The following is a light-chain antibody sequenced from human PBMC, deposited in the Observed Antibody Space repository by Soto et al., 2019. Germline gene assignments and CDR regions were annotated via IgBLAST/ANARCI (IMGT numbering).Light chain of an antibody. CDR3: QQCGSLPGT. CDR2: DTS. J-gene: IGKJ1*01. V-gene: IGKV3-20*01. Sequence: ETVLTQSPGTLSLSPGERATLSCRASQTVNGNSLGWYQQKPGQDPRLLIYDTSSRATGIPDRFSGSGSGTDFTLTISILEPEDFAVYYCQQCGSLPGTFGQGTRVDIK. CDR1: QTVNGNS.